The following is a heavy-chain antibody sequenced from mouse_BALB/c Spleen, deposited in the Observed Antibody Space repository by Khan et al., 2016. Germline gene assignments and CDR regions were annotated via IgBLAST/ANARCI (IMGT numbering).Heavy chain of an antibody. CDR1: GYTFTSYW. CDR3: ARDSGGSSDY. D-gene: IGHD1-1*02. V-gene: IGHV1-7*01. CDR2: INPSTGYT. J-gene: IGHJ2*01. Sequence: VQLQESGAELAKPGASVKMSCKASGYTFTSYWMHWVKQRPGQGLEWIGYINPSTGYTEYNQKFKDKATLTADKSSSTAYMKLSSLTSEDSAVYYCARDSGGSSDYWCQGNTLTVCS.